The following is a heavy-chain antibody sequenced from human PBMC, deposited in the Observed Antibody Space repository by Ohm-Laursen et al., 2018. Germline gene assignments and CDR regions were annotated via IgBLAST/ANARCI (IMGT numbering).Heavy chain of an antibody. V-gene: IGHV3-74*01. J-gene: IGHJ4*02. Sequence: SLRLSCAASGFTFDDYAMHWVRQAPGGGLVWVSRINGDGTITNYADSVKGRFTITRDNAKNTVNLEMSSLRAEDTALYYCVGGYITVFHYWGQGTLLSVSS. CDR1: GFTFDDYA. D-gene: IGHD5-12*01. CDR3: VGGYITVFHY. CDR2: INGDGTIT.